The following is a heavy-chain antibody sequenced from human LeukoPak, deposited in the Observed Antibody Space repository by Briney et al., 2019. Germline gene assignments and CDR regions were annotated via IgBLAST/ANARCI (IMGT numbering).Heavy chain of an antibody. CDR1: GGSIGSSDSF. D-gene: IGHD3-9*01. V-gene: IGHV3-23*01. CDR2: ISGSGGST. Sequence: ETLSLTCTVSGGSIGSSDSFWGWIRQPPGKGLEWVSAISGSGGSTYYADSVKGRFTISRDNSKNTLYLQMNSLRAEDTAVYYCAKDREGLRYFDWLLYYWGQGTLVTVSS. J-gene: IGHJ4*02. CDR3: AKDREGLRYFDWLLYY.